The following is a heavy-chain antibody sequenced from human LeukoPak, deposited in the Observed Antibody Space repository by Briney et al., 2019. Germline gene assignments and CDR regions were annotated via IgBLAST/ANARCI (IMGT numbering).Heavy chain of an antibody. D-gene: IGHD5-18*01. CDR2: IVVGSGNT. Sequence: ASVKVSCKASGFTFTSSAVQWVRQARGQRLEWIGWIVVGSGNTNYAQKFQERVTITRDMSTGTAYMELSSLRSEDTAVYYCAADPGYGVALDYYYYAMDVWGQGTTVTVSS. V-gene: IGHV1-58*01. CDR1: GFTFTSSA. CDR3: AADPGYGVALDYYYYAMDV. J-gene: IGHJ6*02.